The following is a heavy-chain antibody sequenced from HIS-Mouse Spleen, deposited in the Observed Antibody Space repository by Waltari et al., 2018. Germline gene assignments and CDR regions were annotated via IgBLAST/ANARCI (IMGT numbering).Heavy chain of an antibody. CDR1: GFTFSSYS. D-gene: IGHD6-19*01. V-gene: IGHV3-48*01. CDR3: ARDPAVAGTGASYCMDV. J-gene: IGHJ6*02. Sequence: EVQLVESGGGLVQPGGSLRLSCAASGFTFSSYSMNWVRQAPGKGLAWVSYISSSSSTINYANYEKDRSTITRDNAKNSLYLKMNSLRAEDTAGYYCARDPAVAGTGASYCMDVWGQGTTVTVSS. CDR2: ISSSSSTI.